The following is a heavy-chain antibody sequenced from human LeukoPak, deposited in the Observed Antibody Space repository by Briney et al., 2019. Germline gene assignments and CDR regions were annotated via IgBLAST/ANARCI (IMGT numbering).Heavy chain of an antibody. J-gene: IGHJ4*02. CDR1: GYTFTSYY. CDR3: ASGVVPAATFDY. V-gene: IGHV1-46*01. CDR2: INPSGGST. D-gene: IGHD2-2*01. Sequence: GASVKDSCKASGYTFTSYYMHWVRQAPGQGLEWMGIINPSGGSTSYAQKFQGRVTMTRDTSTSTVYMELSSLRSEDTAVYYCASGVVPAATFDYWGQGTLVTVSS.